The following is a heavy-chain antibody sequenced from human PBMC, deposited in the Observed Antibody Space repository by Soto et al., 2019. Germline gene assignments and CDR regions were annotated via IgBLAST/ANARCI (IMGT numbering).Heavy chain of an antibody. CDR2: IYYSGSP. Sequence: SGTLSLTCTVSGGSISSYYWSWIRQPPGKGLEWIGYIYYSGSPSYNPSLHSRVTISSDTFKNQFSLKLSSVTAADTAVYYCASRPPGAWYGVFDYWGQGRLVTVSS. J-gene: IGHJ4*02. CDR1: GGSISSYY. D-gene: IGHD2-15*01. CDR3: ASRPPGAWYGVFDY. V-gene: IGHV4-59*01.